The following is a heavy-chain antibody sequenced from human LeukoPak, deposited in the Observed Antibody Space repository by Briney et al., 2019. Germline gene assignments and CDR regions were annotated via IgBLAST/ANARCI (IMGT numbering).Heavy chain of an antibody. CDR2: IYYIGST. Sequence: SETLSLTCTVSGGSISSYYWSWIRQPPGKGLEWIGYIYYIGSTNYNPSLKSRVTLSVDTSKNQFSLKLTSVTAADTAVYYCARARFNQAYYYMDVWGKGTTVTVSS. CDR3: ARARFNQAYYYMDV. J-gene: IGHJ6*03. CDR1: GGSISSYY. V-gene: IGHV4-59*01. D-gene: IGHD1-14*01.